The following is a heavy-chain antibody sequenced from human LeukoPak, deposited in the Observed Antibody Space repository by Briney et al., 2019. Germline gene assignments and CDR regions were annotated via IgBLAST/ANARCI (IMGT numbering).Heavy chain of an antibody. V-gene: IGHV1-2*02. J-gene: IGHJ4*02. D-gene: IGHD2-21*02. CDR3: ARGKTMVYCGGDCYRFDN. Sequence: GASVKVSCKASGYTFSGYDMHWGRQAPGQGLEWGGWINPNSGGTNYAQKFQGRVTMTRDTSISTAYMELSRLLSGDTAVYYCARGKTMVYCGGDCYRFDNWGQGTLVTVSS. CDR2: INPNSGGT. CDR1: GYTFSGYD.